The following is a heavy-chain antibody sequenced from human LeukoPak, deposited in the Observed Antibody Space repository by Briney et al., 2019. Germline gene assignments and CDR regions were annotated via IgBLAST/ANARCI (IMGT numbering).Heavy chain of an antibody. V-gene: IGHV1-24*01. CDR3: ATDIVLMVYAFGY. Sequence: GASVKVSCTVSGYTLTVLSMHWVRQAPGKGLEWMGGFDPEDGETIYAQKFQGRVTMTEDTSTHTAYMELSSLRSEDTAVYYCATDIVLMVYAFGYWGQGTLVTVSS. D-gene: IGHD2-8*01. CDR2: FDPEDGET. J-gene: IGHJ4*02. CDR1: GYTLTVLS.